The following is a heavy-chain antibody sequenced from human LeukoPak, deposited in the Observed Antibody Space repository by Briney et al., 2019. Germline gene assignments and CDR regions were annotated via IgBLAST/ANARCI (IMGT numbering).Heavy chain of an antibody. V-gene: IGHV3-72*01. CDR3: TRVRLGAATRYFDY. CDR2: IKNKANSYGT. J-gene: IGHJ4*02. Sequence: GGSLRLSCAASGFSFSDHYMDWVRLAPGKGREWVGRIKNKANSYGTDYAASVKGRFTLSRDDSKDSLYLETNSLRSEDTALYYCTRVRLGAATRYFDYWGQGTLVTVSS. D-gene: IGHD1-26*01. CDR1: GFSFSDHY.